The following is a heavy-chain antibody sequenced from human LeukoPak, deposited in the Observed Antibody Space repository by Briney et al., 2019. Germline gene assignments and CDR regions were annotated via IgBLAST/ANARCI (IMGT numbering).Heavy chain of an antibody. D-gene: IGHD3-22*01. V-gene: IGHV3-30-3*01. Sequence: GRSLRLSCAASGFTFSSYAMHWVRQAPGKGLEWVAVISYDGSNKYYADSVKGRFTISRDNSKNTLYLQMNSLRAEDTAVYYCARPLYYYDSSGLFDYWGQGTLVTVSS. CDR1: GFTFSSYA. CDR3: ARPLYYYDSSGLFDY. CDR2: ISYDGSNK. J-gene: IGHJ4*02.